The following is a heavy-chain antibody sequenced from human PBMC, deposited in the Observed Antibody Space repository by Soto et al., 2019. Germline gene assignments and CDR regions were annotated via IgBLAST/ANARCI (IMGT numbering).Heavy chain of an antibody. CDR3: GKSPLDFGGVRAALMDV. Sequence: AAVKPSSKASGYTYTSYYMHSLLQAPGQGHEWMGIINPSGGSTSYAQKFQGRVTMTRDTSTSTVYMELSSLRSEDTAVYYCGKSPLDFGGVRAALMDVWSPGSTVSGSS. V-gene: IGHV1-46*01. CDR1: GYTYTSYY. J-gene: IGHJ6*02. D-gene: IGHD3-3*01. CDR2: INPSGGST.